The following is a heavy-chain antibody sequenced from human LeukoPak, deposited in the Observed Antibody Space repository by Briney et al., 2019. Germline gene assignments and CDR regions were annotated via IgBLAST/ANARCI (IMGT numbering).Heavy chain of an antibody. D-gene: IGHD5-24*01. Sequence: GGSLRLSCAASGFTLSSNNMSWIRQAPGKGLEWVSYISSSGDTIFCADSVKGRFTISRDNAKNSLYLQMNSLRAEDTGVYYCARRVEMATISGNWFDPWGQGTLVTVSS. CDR1: GFTLSSNN. J-gene: IGHJ5*02. CDR3: ARRVEMATISGNWFDP. V-gene: IGHV3-11*04. CDR2: ISSSGDTI.